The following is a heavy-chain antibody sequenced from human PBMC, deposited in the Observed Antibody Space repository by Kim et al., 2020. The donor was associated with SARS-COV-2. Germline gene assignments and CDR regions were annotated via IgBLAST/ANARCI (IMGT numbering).Heavy chain of an antibody. J-gene: IGHJ4*02. Sequence: TYYADSVKGRFTISRDNAKNTLYLHMNSLRVEDTAVYYCSRGRTKRSLDYWGQGTLVTVSS. V-gene: IGHV3-48*03. CDR2: T. CDR3: SRGRTKRSLDY.